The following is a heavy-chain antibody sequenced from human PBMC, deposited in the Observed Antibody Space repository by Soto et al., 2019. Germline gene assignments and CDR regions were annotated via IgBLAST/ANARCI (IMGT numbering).Heavy chain of an antibody. CDR1: GYTFTSYD. CDR2: MNPNSGDT. D-gene: IGHD2-8*01. J-gene: IGHJ4*02. Sequence: QVQLVQSGAEVKKPGASVMVSCKAAGYTFTSYDINWVRQATGQGLEWMGWMNPNSGDTGYIQKFQGRVTMTRNTAISTAYMELSSLRPDDTAVYYCARTCNKGRCPYPMTGDFDFWGQGTLVTVSS. CDR3: ARTCNKGRCPYPMTGDFDF. V-gene: IGHV1-8*01.